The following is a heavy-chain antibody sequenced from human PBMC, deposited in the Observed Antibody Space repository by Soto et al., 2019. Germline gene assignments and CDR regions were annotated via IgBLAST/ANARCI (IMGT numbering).Heavy chain of an antibody. V-gene: IGHV3-23*01. J-gene: IGHJ4*02. CDR1: GFTFSTYA. CDR3: AKHFVNGEVDY. CDR2: VSDGGSDA. Sequence: EVQLSESGGGLVQPGGSLRLSCAASGFTFSTYAMSWVRQPPGKGLEWVSIVSDGGSDAFYADSVKGRFAISRDNSKNTLYLQMNSLTAEDTAVYYCAKHFVNGEVDYWGQGTPVTVSS. D-gene: IGHD3-10*01.